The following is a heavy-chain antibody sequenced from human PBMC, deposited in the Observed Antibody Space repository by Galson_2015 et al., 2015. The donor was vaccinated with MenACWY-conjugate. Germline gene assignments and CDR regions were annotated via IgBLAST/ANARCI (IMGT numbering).Heavy chain of an antibody. CDR2: MYYSGSA. J-gene: IGHJ4*02. Sequence: LSLTCTVSGGSINSCYWSWIRQPPGKGLEWIGYMYYSGSANYNPSLKSRVTISVDTSKNQFSLTMTSVTAADTAVYYCARGVNLASMAGYWGQGTLVTVSS. CDR3: ARGVNLASMAGY. D-gene: IGHD3-3*02. V-gene: IGHV4-59*01. CDR1: GGSINSCY.